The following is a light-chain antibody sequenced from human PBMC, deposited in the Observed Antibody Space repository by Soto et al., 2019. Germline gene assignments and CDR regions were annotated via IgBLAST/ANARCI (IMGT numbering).Light chain of an antibody. V-gene: IGLV2-8*01. J-gene: IGLJ1*01. Sequence: QSALTQPPSASGSPGQSVTISCTGTSSDVGAYDYVSWYQQHPGKVPKLIIYEVSKRPSGVPDRFSGSKSGNTASLTVSGLRAEDEADYYCASEAVTDVFGTGTKLTVL. CDR3: ASEAVTDV. CDR2: EVS. CDR1: SSDVGAYDY.